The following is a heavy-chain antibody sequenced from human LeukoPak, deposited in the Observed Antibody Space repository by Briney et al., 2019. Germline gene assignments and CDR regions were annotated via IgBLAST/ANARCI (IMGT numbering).Heavy chain of an antibody. Sequence: SETLSLTCTVSGGSISSFYGSWIRQPPGKGLEWIGYFYYSGSTNYNPSLKSRVTISVDPSKNQFSLRLSSVTAADTAVYYCARHADFYDPFYFDYWGQGTLVTVSS. D-gene: IGHD5/OR15-5a*01. V-gene: IGHV4-59*08. CDR2: FYYSGST. CDR3: ARHADFYDPFYFDY. J-gene: IGHJ4*02. CDR1: GGSISSFY.